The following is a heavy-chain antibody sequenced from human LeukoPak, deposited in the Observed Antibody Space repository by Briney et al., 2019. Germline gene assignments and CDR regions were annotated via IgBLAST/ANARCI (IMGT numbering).Heavy chain of an antibody. Sequence: SETLSLTCTVSVGSISSYYWSWIRQPPGKGLEWIGYIYYSGSTNYNPSLKSRVTISVDKSKNQFSLKLSSVTAADTAVYYCARCSNGSGTYYNPYYYYYMDVWGKGTTVTVSS. J-gene: IGHJ6*03. D-gene: IGHD3-10*01. CDR3: ARCSNGSGTYYNPYYYYYMDV. CDR1: VGSISSYY. CDR2: IYYSGST. V-gene: IGHV4-59*08.